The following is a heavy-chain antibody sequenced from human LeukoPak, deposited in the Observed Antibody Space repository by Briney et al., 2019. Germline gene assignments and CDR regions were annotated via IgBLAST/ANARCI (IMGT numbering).Heavy chain of an antibody. J-gene: IGHJ4*02. D-gene: IGHD3-3*01. Sequence: PSETPSLTCAVYGGSFSGYYWSWIRQPPGKGLEWIGEINHSGSTNYNPSLKSRVTISVDTSKNQFSLKLSSVTAADTAVYYCARGGITIFGVVISPLDYWGQGTLVTVSS. V-gene: IGHV4-34*01. CDR3: ARGGITIFGVVISPLDY. CDR1: GGSFSGYY. CDR2: INHSGST.